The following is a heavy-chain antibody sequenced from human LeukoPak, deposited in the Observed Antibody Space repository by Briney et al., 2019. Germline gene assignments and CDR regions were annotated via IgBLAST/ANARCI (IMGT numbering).Heavy chain of an antibody. CDR2: FSGRSAST. J-gene: IGHJ1*01. V-gene: IGHV3-23*01. CDR1: GFTLSNYA. CDR3: AKNGGGSCYSDIRH. Sequence: GGSLRLSCAASGFTLSNYAMGWVRQAPGKGLEWVSTFSGRSASTYYVDSVKGRFTISRDNFKNTLYLQMNSLRAEDRALYYCAKNGGGSCYSDIRHWGQGTLVTVSS. D-gene: IGHD2-15*01.